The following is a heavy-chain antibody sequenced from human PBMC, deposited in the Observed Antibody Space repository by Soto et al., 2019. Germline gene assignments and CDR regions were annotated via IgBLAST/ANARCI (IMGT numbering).Heavy chain of an antibody. CDR3: ARQVEKPTYSFDY. CDR2: INTYNGHT. J-gene: IGHJ4*02. V-gene: IGHV1-18*01. D-gene: IGHD2-15*01. Sequence: QVQLVQSGAEMKKPGASVKVSCKASGYTFTTYGISWVRQAPGQGLEWMGWINTYNGHTSYAQKVQGRVFMATDTSTSTAYMELRSLRSDDTAVYYCARQVEKPTYSFDYWGQGTLVTVSS. CDR1: GYTFTTYG.